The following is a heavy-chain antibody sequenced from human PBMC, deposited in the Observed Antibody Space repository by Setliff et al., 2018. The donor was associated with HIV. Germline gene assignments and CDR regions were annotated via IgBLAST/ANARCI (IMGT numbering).Heavy chain of an antibody. V-gene: IGHV4-34*01. CDR3: ARGRDYVWGNYHYSGGGAFDI. CDR2: INHSGDT. J-gene: IGHJ3*02. Sequence: SQTLSLTCAVYGGSFSGYFWSWIRQSPGKGLEWIGEINHSGDTYYNPSLKSRVSISIDTSKNQFSLKLTSVTAADTAVYYCARGRDYVWGNYHYSGGGAFDIGGQGTAVTVSS. CDR1: GGSFSGYF. D-gene: IGHD3-16*02.